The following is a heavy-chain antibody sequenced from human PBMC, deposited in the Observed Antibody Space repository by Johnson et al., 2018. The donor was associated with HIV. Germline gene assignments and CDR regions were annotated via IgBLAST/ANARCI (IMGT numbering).Heavy chain of an antibody. V-gene: IGHV3-7*01. Sequence: VQLVESGGGLIQPGGSLRLSCAASGFTVSSNYMSWVRQAPGKGLEWVANINQDGGEKIYVDSVKGRFTISRDNAENSLYLQMNSLRVDDTAVYYCARDFYYNFWTGFSRSDAFDIWGQGTMVTVSS. J-gene: IGHJ3*02. D-gene: IGHD3-3*01. CDR2: INQDGGEK. CDR1: GFTVSSNY. CDR3: ARDFYYNFWTGFSRSDAFDI.